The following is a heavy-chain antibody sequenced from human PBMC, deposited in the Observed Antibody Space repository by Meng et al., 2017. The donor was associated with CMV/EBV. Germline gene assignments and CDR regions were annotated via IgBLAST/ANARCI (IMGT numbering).Heavy chain of an antibody. Sequence: GGSLRLSCAASGFTFSSYGMHWVRQAPGKGLEWVAFIRYDGSNKYYADSAKGRFTISRDNSKNTLYLQMNSLRAEDTAVYYCAKASRWGDLFYGMDVWGQGTTVTVSS. D-gene: IGHD6-13*01. J-gene: IGHJ6*02. CDR2: IRYDGSNK. CDR1: GFTFSSYG. CDR3: AKASRWGDLFYGMDV. V-gene: IGHV3-30*02.